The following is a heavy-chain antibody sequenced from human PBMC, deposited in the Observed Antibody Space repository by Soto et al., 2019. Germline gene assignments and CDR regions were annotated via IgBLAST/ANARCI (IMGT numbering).Heavy chain of an antibody. D-gene: IGHD3-3*01. V-gene: IGHV3-48*01. J-gene: IGHJ5*02. CDR1: GFTFSSYS. CDR2: ISSSSSTI. Sequence: GGSLRLSCAASGFTFSSYSMNWVRQAPGKGLEWVSYISSSSSTIYYADSVKGRFTISRDNAKNSLYLQMNSLRAEDTAVYYCARASFPFGAGGQFDPWGQGTLVTVSS. CDR3: ARASFPFGAGGQFDP.